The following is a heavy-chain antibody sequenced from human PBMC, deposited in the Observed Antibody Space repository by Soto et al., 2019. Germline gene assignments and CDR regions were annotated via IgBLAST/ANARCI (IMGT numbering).Heavy chain of an antibody. V-gene: IGHV1-46*01. CDR1: GYTFTSYY. CDR2: INPSGGST. CDR3: ARDIVVVPAANPGFDP. J-gene: IGHJ5*02. D-gene: IGHD2-2*01. Sequence: GGSVKVSCKASGYTFTSYYMHWVRQAPGQGLEWMGIINPSGGSTSYAQKFQGRVTMTRDTSTSTVYMELSSLRSEDTAVYYCARDIVVVPAANPGFDPWGQGTLVTVSS.